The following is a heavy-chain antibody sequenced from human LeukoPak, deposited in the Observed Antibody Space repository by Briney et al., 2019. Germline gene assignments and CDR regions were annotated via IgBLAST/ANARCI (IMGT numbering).Heavy chain of an antibody. V-gene: IGHV4-39*01. CDR1: GGPIRSSSYY. J-gene: IGHJ6*01. CDR3: ATHPITYGMDV. Sequence: SETLSLTCTVSGGPIRSSSYYWGWIRQTPGKGLEWIGSIYYTGSTYYNPSLKSRVTISVDTSKNQFSLSLSSATVADTAVYYCATHPITYGMDVWGQGTSVTVSS. CDR2: IYYTGST.